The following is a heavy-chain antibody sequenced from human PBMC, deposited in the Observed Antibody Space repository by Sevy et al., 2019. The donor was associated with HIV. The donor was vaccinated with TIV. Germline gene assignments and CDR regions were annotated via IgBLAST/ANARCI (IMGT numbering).Heavy chain of an antibody. CDR3: ARFEYGDYVSHFEY. V-gene: IGHV4-38-2*02. CDR2: IYHSGST. CDR1: GYSISSGYY. J-gene: IGHJ4*02. D-gene: IGHD2-21*02. Sequence: SETLSLTCTVSGYSISSGYYWGWIRQPPGKGLEWIGSIYHSGSTYYNPSLKSRVTISVDTSKNQFSLKLSSVTAADTAVYYCARFEYGDYVSHFEYWGQGTLVTVSS.